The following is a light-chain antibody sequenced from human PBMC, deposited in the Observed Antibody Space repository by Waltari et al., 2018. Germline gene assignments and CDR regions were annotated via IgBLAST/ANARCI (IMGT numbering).Light chain of an antibody. V-gene: IGLV2-23*01. J-gene: IGLJ2*01. CDR2: EDN. CDR1: SSDIGSENL. Sequence: QSALTQPASVSGSPGQSITISCTGTSSDIGSENLVSWYQQHPGEAPKLMIHEDNTRPSGVSDRFSGSKSGTTASLTISGLQAEDEAEYFCCSFAAGNTLVFGGGTRLTVL. CDR3: CSFAAGNTLV.